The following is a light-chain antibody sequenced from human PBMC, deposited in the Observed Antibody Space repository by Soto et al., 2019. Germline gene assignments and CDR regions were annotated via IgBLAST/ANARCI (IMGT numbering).Light chain of an antibody. CDR1: QSVSGK. J-gene: IGKJ1*01. CDR2: DAS. Sequence: EIVMTQSPDTLSLSPGERATLSCRASQSVSGKLAWYQHRPGQAPRLLIYDASIRATGIPARFSGSASGTVFTLNISSLQSEDFALYYCQQYNNWPPWTVGQGTKVEMK. CDR3: QQYNNWPPWT. V-gene: IGKV3-15*01.